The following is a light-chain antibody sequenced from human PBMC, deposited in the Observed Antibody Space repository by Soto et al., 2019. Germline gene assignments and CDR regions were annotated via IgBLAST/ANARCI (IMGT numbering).Light chain of an antibody. V-gene: IGKV3-15*01. CDR1: QSVSSN. CDR3: QQYNKWPLT. Sequence: EIVMTQSPATLSVSPGERVSLSCRASQSVSSNLAWYQQKPGQAPRLLIYGASTRATGIPARFSGSGSGTELNLIISSLQSEDFAIYYCQQYNKWPLTFGGGTKVEIK. J-gene: IGKJ4*01. CDR2: GAS.